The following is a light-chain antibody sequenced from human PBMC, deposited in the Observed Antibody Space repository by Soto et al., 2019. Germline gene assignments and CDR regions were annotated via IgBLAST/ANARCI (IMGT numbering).Light chain of an antibody. CDR2: YDD. CDR3: EAWDDSLNSWV. CDR1: RSNVGDNA. J-gene: IGLJ3*02. V-gene: IGLV1-36*01. Sequence: QSVLTQPPSVSEAPRQRVTISCSGSRSNVGDNAVNWYQQLPGKAPKLLIYYDDLLASGVSGRFSGSKSGTSASLAISGLQSEDEGDYYCEAWDDSLNSWVFGGGTKVTVL.